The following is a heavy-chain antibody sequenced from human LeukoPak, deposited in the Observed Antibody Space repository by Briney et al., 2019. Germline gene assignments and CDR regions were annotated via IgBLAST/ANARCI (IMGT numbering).Heavy chain of an antibody. CDR1: GFTVSSNY. Sequence: GGSLRLSCAASGFTVSSNYMSWVRQAPGKGLEWVSVIYSGGSTYYADSVKGRFTISRDNAKNSLYLQMNSLRAEDTALYYCAKDKVRGVSSPDDYWGQGTLVTVSS. V-gene: IGHV3-53*05. J-gene: IGHJ4*02. CDR2: IYSGGST. CDR3: AKDKVRGVSSPDDY. D-gene: IGHD3-10*01.